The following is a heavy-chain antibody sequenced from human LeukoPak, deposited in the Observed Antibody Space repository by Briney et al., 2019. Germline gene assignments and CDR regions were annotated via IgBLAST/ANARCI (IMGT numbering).Heavy chain of an antibody. CDR2: IIPIFGTA. D-gene: IGHD1-26*01. J-gene: IGHJ3*02. CDR3: AREGSGSSTETDAFDI. CDR1: GGTFSSYA. V-gene: IGHV1-69*13. Sequence: ASVKVSCKASGGTFSSYAISWVRQAPGQGLEWMGGIIPIFGTANYAQKFQGRVTITADESTSTAYMELSSLRSEDTAVYYCAREGSGSSTETDAFDIWGQGTMVTVSS.